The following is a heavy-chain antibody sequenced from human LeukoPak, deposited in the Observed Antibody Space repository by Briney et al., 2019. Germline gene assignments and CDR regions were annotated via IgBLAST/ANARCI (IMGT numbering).Heavy chain of an antibody. Sequence: GASVKVSCKTSGYTFSSYYIHWVRQAPGQGLEWMGIINPSGGSTNYAQKFQGRVTMTRHMSTSTVYMELSSLRSEDTAVYYCARDTYGGNSGAGYYYYMDVWGKGTTVTISS. CDR3: ARDTYGGNSGAGYYYYMDV. V-gene: IGHV1-46*01. CDR1: GYTFSSYY. D-gene: IGHD4-23*01. CDR2: INPSGGST. J-gene: IGHJ6*03.